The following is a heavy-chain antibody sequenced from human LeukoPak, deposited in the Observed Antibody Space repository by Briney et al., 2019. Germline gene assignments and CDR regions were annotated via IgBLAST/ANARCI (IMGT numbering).Heavy chain of an antibody. J-gene: IGHJ5*02. V-gene: IGHV4-59*01. CDR2: IYYSGST. D-gene: IGHD3-9*01. CDR1: GGSFSGYY. Sequence: PSETLSLTCAVYGGSFSGYYWSWIRQPPGKGLEWIGYIYYSGSTNYNPSLKSRVTISVDTSKNQFSLKLSSVTAADTAVYYCARGSIDYDILTGFEDWFDPWGQGTLVTVSS. CDR3: ARGSIDYDILTGFEDWFDP.